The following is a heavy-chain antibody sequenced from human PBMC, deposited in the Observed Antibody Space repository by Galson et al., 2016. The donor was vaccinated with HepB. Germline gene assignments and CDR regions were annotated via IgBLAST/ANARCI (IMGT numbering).Heavy chain of an antibody. CDR3: ARTFYYDLSGYDYYLDS. CDR2: IYYSGST. V-gene: IGHV4-59*01. CDR1: GGSISRSY. J-gene: IGHJ4*02. Sequence: SETLSLTCTVSGGSISRSYWSWIRQPPGKGLEWIGYIYYSGSTNYNPCLKSRVTISVDTSKNQFSLRLRSVTAADTAVYYCARTFYYDLSGYDYYLDSWGQGTLVTVSS. D-gene: IGHD3-22*01.